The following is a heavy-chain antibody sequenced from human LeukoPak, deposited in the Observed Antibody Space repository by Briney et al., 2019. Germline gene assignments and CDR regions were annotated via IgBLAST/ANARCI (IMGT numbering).Heavy chain of an antibody. CDR3: ARDPNSSYEWGPFDP. D-gene: IGHD1-26*01. J-gene: IGHJ5*02. CDR2: TYYRSKWSN. Sequence: SQALSLTCAISGDSISSSASWNWIRQSPPRGLEWLGRTYYRSKWSNDYAESVKGRITINPDTSKNQFSLQLNSVTPEDTAVYYCARDPNSSYEWGPFDPWGQGTLVTVSS. CDR1: GDSISSSAS. V-gene: IGHV6-1*01.